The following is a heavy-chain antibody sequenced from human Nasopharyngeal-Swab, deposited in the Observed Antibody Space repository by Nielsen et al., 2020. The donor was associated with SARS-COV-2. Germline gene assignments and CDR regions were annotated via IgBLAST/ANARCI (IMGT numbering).Heavy chain of an antibody. Sequence: SETLSLTCAVYGGSFSGYYWSWIRQPPGKGLEWIGEINHSGSTNYNPSLKSRVTMSVDTSKNQFSLKLSSVTAADTAVYYCARHTYIAARLGDYWGQGTLVTVSS. J-gene: IGHJ4*02. D-gene: IGHD6-6*01. CDR1: GGSFSGYY. CDR2: INHSGST. V-gene: IGHV4-34*01. CDR3: ARHTYIAARLGDY.